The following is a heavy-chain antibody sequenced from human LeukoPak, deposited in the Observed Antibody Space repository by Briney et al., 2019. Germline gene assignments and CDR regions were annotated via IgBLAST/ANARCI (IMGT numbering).Heavy chain of an antibody. CDR2: IYTSGST. D-gene: IGHD3-10*01. CDR1: GGSISSYY. V-gene: IGHV4-4*07. CDR3: ARRWSGSGSYFRIDNWFDP. Sequence: PSETLSLTCTVSGGSISSYYWSWIRQPAGKGLEWIGRIYTSGSTNYNPSLKSRVTMSVDTSKNQFSLKLSSVTAADTAVYYCARRWSGSGSYFRIDNWFDPWGQGTLVTVSS. J-gene: IGHJ5*02.